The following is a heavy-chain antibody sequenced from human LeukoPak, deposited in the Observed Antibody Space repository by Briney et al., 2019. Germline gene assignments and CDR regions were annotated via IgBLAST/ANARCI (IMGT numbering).Heavy chain of an antibody. CDR3: ARDRIAVAGLYYYYYMDV. D-gene: IGHD6-19*01. CDR1: GFTVSSNY. J-gene: IGHJ6*03. V-gene: IGHV3-53*01. Sequence: PGGSLRLSCAASGFTVSSNYMSWVRQAPGKGLEWVSVIYSGGSTYYADSVKGRFTISRDNSKNTLYLQMNSLRAEDTAVYYCARDRIAVAGLYYYYYMDVWDKGTTVTISS. CDR2: IYSGGST.